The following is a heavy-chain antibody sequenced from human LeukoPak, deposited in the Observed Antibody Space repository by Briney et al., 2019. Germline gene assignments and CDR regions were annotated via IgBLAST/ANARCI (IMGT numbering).Heavy chain of an antibody. CDR1: GGTFSSYA. J-gene: IGHJ4*02. V-gene: IGHV1-69*04. Sequence: SVKVSCKASGGTFSSYAISWVRQAPGQGLEWMGRVIPILGIANYAQKFQGRVTITADKSTSTAYMELSSLRSEDTAVYYCARGPHQLLGFDYWGQGTLVTVSS. D-gene: IGHD2-2*01. CDR2: VIPILGIA. CDR3: ARGPHQLLGFDY.